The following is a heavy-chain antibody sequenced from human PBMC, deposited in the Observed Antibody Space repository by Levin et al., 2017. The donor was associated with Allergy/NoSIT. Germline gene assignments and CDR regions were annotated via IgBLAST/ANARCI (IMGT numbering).Heavy chain of an antibody. CDR2: ISSSGSMI. D-gene: IGHD6-19*01. CDR3: ARDRPYSSGWYGAFDI. Sequence: GGSLRLSCAASGFTFIDYYMSWIRQAPGKGLEWVSYISSSGSMIHYADSVKGRFTISRDNAKNSLYLQMDSLRAEDTAVYYCARDRPYSSGWYGAFDIWGQGTMVTVSS. CDR1: GFTFIDYY. J-gene: IGHJ3*02. V-gene: IGHV3-11*01.